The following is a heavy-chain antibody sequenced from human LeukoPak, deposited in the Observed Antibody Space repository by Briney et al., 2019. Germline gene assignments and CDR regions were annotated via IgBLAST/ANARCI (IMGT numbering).Heavy chain of an antibody. CDR2: INTNTGNP. Sequence: GASVKVSCKASGYTFTSYAMNWVRQAPGQGLEWMGWINTNTGNPTYAQGFTGRFVFSLDTSVSTAYLQISSLKAGDTAVYYCARTVGGHCSGGSCYGGWFDPWGQGTLVTVSS. V-gene: IGHV7-4-1*02. CDR3: ARTVGGHCSGGSCYGGWFDP. J-gene: IGHJ5*02. CDR1: GYTFTSYA. D-gene: IGHD2-15*01.